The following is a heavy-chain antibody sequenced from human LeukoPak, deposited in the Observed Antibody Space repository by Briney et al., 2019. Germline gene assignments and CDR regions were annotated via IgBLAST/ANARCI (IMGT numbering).Heavy chain of an antibody. Sequence: SSETLSLTCTVSGGSISSYYWSWIRQPAEKGLEWIGRIYTSGSTNYNPSLKSRVTMSVDTSKNQFSLKLSSVTAADTAVYYCARDTTRWLQPSYYYYMDVWGKGTTVTVSS. CDR3: ARDTTRWLQPSYYYYMDV. CDR1: GGSISSYY. D-gene: IGHD5-24*01. CDR2: IYTSGST. J-gene: IGHJ6*03. V-gene: IGHV4-4*07.